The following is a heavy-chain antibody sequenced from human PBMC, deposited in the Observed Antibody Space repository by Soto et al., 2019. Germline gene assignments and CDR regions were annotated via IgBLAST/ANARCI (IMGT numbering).Heavy chain of an antibody. CDR3: ARGHIPVYGPVPYYFDS. V-gene: IGHV4-34*02. D-gene: IGHD2-21*01. Sequence: QVHLQQWGAGLLKPSETLSLTCGVYGGSLRGSYWSWIRQPPGKALEWLGKVTHSGSTTFNPSLKSRVRFSVDTSDNQLSLKLTSVTAADTAVYYCARGHIPVYGPVPYYFDSWGQGTLVTVSS. CDR2: VTHSGST. J-gene: IGHJ4*02. CDR1: GGSLRGSY.